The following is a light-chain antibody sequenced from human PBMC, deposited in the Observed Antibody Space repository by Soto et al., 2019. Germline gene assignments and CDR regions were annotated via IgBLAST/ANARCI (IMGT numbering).Light chain of an antibody. V-gene: IGLV2-14*03. CDR1: SSDIGTYNY. J-gene: IGLJ2*01. CDR2: DVT. Sequence: QSALTQPASVSGSPGQSITISCTGTSSDIGTYNYVSWYQQHPGKAPRLLIYDVTNRPSGVSNRFSGSKSGNTASLSISGLQPEDEADYYCSSYSSSTTRVFGGGTKLTVL. CDR3: SSYSSSTTRV.